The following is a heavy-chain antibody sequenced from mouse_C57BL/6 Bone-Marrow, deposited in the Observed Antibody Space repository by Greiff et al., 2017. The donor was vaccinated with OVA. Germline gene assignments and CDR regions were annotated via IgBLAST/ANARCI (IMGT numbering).Heavy chain of an antibody. CDR3: ARHGDGYYDGLAY. V-gene: IGHV5-6*01. CDR2: ISSGGSYT. CDR1: GFTFSSYG. Sequence: EVKVVESGGDLVKPGGSLKLSCAASGFTFSSYGMSWVRQTPDKRLEWVATISSGGSYTYYPDSVKGRFTISRDNAKNNLYLQMSSLKSEDTAMYYCARHGDGYYDGLAYWGQGTLVTVSA. J-gene: IGHJ3*01. D-gene: IGHD2-3*01.